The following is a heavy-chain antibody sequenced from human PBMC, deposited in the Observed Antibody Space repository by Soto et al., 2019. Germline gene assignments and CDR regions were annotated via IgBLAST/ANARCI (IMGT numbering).Heavy chain of an antibody. CDR3: ARMGLWFGEQPDDY. CDR1: GYTFTSYA. Sequence: QVQRVQSGAEVKKPGASVKVSCKASGYTFTSYAMHWVRQAPGQRLEWMGWINAGNGNTKYSQKFQGRVTITRDTSASTAYMELSSLRSEDTAVYYCARMGLWFGEQPDDYWGQGTLVTVSS. CDR2: INAGNGNT. V-gene: IGHV1-3*01. J-gene: IGHJ4*02. D-gene: IGHD3-10*01.